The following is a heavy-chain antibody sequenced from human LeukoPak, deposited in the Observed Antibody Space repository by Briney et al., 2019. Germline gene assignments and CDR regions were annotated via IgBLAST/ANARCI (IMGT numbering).Heavy chain of an antibody. CDR3: ARASVLLSADY. CDR1: GGSISSYS. CDR2: IFSSGSS. D-gene: IGHD3-16*01. Sequence: PSETLSLTCSVSGGSISSYSWSWIRQPAGKGLDWIGRIFSSGSSKYNPSLKSRLTISVDTSKNQFSLNLSSVTAADTAVYYCARASVLLSADYWGQGTLVTVSS. V-gene: IGHV4-4*07. J-gene: IGHJ4*02.